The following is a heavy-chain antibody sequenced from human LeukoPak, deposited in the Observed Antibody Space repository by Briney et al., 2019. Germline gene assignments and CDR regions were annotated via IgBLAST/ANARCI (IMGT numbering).Heavy chain of an antibody. D-gene: IGHD2-15*01. J-gene: IGHJ5*02. CDR1: GGSISSDSYY. CDR2: IYYSGST. Sequence: TSETLSLTCTVSGGSISSDSYYWAWIRQPPGKGLEWIASIYYSGSTYYNPSLKSRVTISVDTSKNQFSLKLSSVTAADTAVYYCARGAPYCSGGSCYSGWFDPWGQGTLVTVSS. CDR3: ARGAPYCSGGSCYSGWFDP. V-gene: IGHV4-39*01.